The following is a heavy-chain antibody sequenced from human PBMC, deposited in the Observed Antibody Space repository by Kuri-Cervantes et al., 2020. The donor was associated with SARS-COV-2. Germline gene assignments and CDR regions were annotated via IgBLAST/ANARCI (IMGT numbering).Heavy chain of an antibody. V-gene: IGHV3-48*03. Sequence: GESLKISCAASGFTFSSYEMNWVRQAPGKGLEWVSYISSSGSTTYYADSVKGRFTISSDNAKNMLFLQMISLRAEDTAVYYCVRDGDHWNFDYWGQGTLVTVSS. D-gene: IGHD1-1*01. J-gene: IGHJ4*02. CDR1: GFTFSSYE. CDR2: ISSSGSTT. CDR3: VRDGDHWNFDY.